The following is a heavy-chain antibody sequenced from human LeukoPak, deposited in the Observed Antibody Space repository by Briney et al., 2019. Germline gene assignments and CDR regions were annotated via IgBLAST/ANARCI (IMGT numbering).Heavy chain of an antibody. CDR3: ARGGWSRGWFDP. D-gene: IGHD6-19*01. J-gene: IGHJ5*02. CDR2: ITMSGSVI. V-gene: IGHV3-11*01. Sequence: GGSLRLSCAASGFKFRDYYMSWIRQAPGKGLEWISYITMSGSVIQYSSSVKGRFTTSRDNARNSLYLQMNSLRADDTAVYYCARGGWSRGWFDPWGQGTLATVSS. CDR1: GFKFRDYY.